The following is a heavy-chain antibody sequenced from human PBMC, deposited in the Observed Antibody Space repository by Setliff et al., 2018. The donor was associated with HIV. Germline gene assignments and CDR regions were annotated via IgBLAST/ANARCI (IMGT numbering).Heavy chain of an antibody. D-gene: IGHD4-17*01. Sequence: GASVKVSCKASGYTFSSYDINWVRQATGQGLEWMGWMNPNSGNTGYAQKFQGRVTMTRNTSISTAYMELSSLRSEDTAVYYCARVRRGSSWTLTTLRTFDYWARERWSPSPQ. V-gene: IGHV1-8*02. CDR3: ARVRRGSSWTLTTLRTFDY. J-gene: IGHJ4*02. CDR1: GYTFSSYD. CDR2: MNPNSGNT.